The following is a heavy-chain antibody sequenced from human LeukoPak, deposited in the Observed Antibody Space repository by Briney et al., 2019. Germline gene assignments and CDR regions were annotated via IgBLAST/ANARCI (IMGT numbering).Heavy chain of an antibody. CDR3: ARGGGLGYCSGGSCYKFDY. Sequence: ASVKVSCKASGYTFTGYYMHWVRQAPGQGLEWMGWINPNSGGTNYAQKFQGRVTMTRDTSISTAYMELSRLRSDDTAVYYCARGGGLGYCSGGSCYKFDYWGQGTLVTVSS. J-gene: IGHJ4*02. D-gene: IGHD2-15*01. V-gene: IGHV1-2*02. CDR2: INPNSGGT. CDR1: GYTFTGYY.